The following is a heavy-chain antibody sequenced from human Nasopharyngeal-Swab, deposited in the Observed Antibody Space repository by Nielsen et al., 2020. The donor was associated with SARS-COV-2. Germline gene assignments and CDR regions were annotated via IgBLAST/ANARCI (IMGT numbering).Heavy chain of an antibody. V-gene: IGHV3-23*01. CDR3: AKHSQAEFKSVYNWIKFRGGHLDY. J-gene: IGHJ4*01. CDR1: GFTFNSFA. Sequence: GGSLSLSCASSGFTFNSFAVIWVLPAPGKGLEWVSLISGRTGNPPYAYSVKGRFTISRDNSKNTAYLQMTSLRAEDTAVYYCAKHSQAEFKSVYNWIKFRGGHLDYWGHGNLVTVAS. CDR2: ISGRTGNP. D-gene: IGHD1/OR15-1a*01.